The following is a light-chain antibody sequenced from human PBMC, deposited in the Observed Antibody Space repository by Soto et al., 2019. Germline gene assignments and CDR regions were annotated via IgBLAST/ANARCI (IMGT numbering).Light chain of an antibody. CDR1: SSDIGDYNY. CDR3: SSYTSSSTLV. CDR2: DVG. J-gene: IGLJ2*01. Sequence: QSVLTQPASVSGSPGQSITISCTGTSSDIGDYNYVSWYQQHPGKAPKLMIYDVGNRPSGVSNRFSGSKSGNTASLTISGLQAEDEADYYCSSYTSSSTLVFGGGTKVTVL. V-gene: IGLV2-14*03.